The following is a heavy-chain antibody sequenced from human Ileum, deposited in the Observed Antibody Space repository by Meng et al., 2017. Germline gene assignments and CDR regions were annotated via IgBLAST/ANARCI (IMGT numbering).Heavy chain of an antibody. J-gene: IGHJ5*02. CDR1: GGSISSYS. D-gene: IGHD4-17*01. CDR3: ARDVVPTVTYYYNWFDP. V-gene: IGHV4-4*07. CDR2: IYTSGST. Sequence: APLQVWGPGLGKPSETLSLTCTVSGGSISSYSWGWIRQPAGKGLEWIGRIYTSGSTNYNPSLKSRVTMSVDTSKNQFSLKLSSVTAADTAVYYCARDVVPTVTYYYNWFDPWGQGTLVTVSS.